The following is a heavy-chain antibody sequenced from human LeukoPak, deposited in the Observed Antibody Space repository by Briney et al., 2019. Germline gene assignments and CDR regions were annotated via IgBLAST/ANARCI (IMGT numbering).Heavy chain of an antibody. CDR2: INPNDGDT. CDR3: ARANFLYCSSSTCLFDY. D-gene: IGHD2-2*01. J-gene: IGHJ4*02. CDR1: GYTFTDYY. Sequence: ASVNVSCKASGYTFTDYYMHWVRQAPGQGFEWMGWINPNDGDTNYAQKFQGRVTMTRDTSISTAHMEVSRLRSDDTAVYYCARANFLYCSSSTCLFDYWGQGTLVTVSS. V-gene: IGHV1-2*02.